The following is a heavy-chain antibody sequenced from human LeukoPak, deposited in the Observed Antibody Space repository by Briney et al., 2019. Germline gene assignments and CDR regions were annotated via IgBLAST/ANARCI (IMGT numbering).Heavy chain of an antibody. CDR3: VQDWAWGAFGY. CDR1: GFTFSFYG. Sequence: GGSLRLSCAASGFTFSFYGMNWVRQAPGKGLEWVPGITGAGHTYYADSVQGRFTIYRDNSKNTLYLQMNRLGAEDTAIYYCVQDWAWGAFGYWGQGTLVTVSS. V-gene: IGHV3-23*01. CDR2: ITGAGHT. J-gene: IGHJ4*02. D-gene: IGHD7-27*01.